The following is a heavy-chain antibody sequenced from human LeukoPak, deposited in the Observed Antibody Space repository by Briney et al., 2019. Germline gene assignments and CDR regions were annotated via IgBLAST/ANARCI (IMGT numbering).Heavy chain of an antibody. CDR1: GFTFSSYC. V-gene: IGHV3-7*03. CDR3: AKVSRFFGGHFDY. CDR2: IKQDGSDK. D-gene: IGHD3-16*01. J-gene: IGHJ4*02. Sequence: GGSLRLSCAASGFTFSSYCMTWVRQAPGKGLEWVANIKQDGSDKYYVDSVKGRFTISRDSSKNILYLQMNSLRAEDTAIYYCAKVSRFFGGHFDYWGQGTLVTVSS.